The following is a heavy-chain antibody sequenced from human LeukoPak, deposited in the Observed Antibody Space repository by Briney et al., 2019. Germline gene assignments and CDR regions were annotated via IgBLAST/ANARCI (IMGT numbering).Heavy chain of an antibody. V-gene: IGHV3-7*05. Sequence: GGSLRLSCAASGLTFRSYWMSWVRQAPGKGLEWVARIKEDGSEKYYVDSVKGRFSISRDDAKNSLYLQMNSLRAEDTAVYYCVRVEWAVAGTYWGQGTLVTVSS. CDR2: IKEDGSEK. CDR1: GLTFRSYW. D-gene: IGHD6-19*01. J-gene: IGHJ4*02. CDR3: VRVEWAVAGTY.